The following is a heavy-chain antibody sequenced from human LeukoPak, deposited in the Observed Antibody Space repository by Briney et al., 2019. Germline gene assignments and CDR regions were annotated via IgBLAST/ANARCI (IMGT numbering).Heavy chain of an antibody. CDR3: ARVTEKTRISGYYSFDH. J-gene: IGHJ4*02. CDR1: GGSISGYF. CDR2: VYTSGTT. D-gene: IGHD5-12*01. V-gene: IGHV4-4*07. Sequence: SETLSLTCTVSGGSISGYFWTWIRQPAGKELEWIGRVYTSGTTYYNPSLESRVTISLDTFNNQFSLSVTSVTAADTAIYYCARVTEKTRISGYYSFDHWGRGLLVTVSS.